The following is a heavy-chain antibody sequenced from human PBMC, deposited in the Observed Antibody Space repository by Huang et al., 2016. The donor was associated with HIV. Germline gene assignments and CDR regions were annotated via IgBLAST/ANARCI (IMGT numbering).Heavy chain of an antibody. CDR2: INHIGKT. Sequence: QVQLRQWGAGLVKPSETLSLTCAVYGGSFSGYYWTWIRQSPGKGLEWIGEINHIGKTNYQPFRKSRVKSAKDTAKNQFSLELTSVSAADTGVYFCAREKAADSAWYGVYYFDYWGEGALVTVTS. CDR1: GGSFSGYY. CDR3: AREKAADSAWYGVYYFDY. V-gene: IGHV4-34*01. J-gene: IGHJ4*02. D-gene: IGHD6-19*01.